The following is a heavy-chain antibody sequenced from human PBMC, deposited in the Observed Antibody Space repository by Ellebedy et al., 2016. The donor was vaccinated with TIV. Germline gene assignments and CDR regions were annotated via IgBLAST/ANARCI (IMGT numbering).Heavy chain of an antibody. Sequence: MPSETLSLTCTVSGGTISTNNFYWAWIRQPPGKGLEWIGSIYYTGNTYYNPSLKSRITMSVDTSEKQFSLTLTSVTAADTAVYYCARDAEVGYSYDYYPGAFFDHWGEGILVSVSS. CDR3: ARDAEVGYSYDYYPGAFFDH. CDR1: GGTISTNNFY. D-gene: IGHD3-22*01. CDR2: IYYTGNT. V-gene: IGHV4-39*07. J-gene: IGHJ4*02.